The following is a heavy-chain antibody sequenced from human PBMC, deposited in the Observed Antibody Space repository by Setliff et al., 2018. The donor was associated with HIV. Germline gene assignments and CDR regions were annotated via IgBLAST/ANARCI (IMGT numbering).Heavy chain of an antibody. CDR2: INPSGDIT. CDR3: ARDPAPSSSASYFQH. CDR1: GYTFISNY. D-gene: IGHD6-6*01. V-gene: IGHV1-46*01. Sequence: ASVKVSCKASGYTFISNYIHWVRQAPGQGLEWMGLINPSGDITFYAQKFQGRVTMTRDTSTRIVYLELWSLRSEDTAVYYCARDPAPSSSASYFQHWGQGTPVTVSS. J-gene: IGHJ1*01.